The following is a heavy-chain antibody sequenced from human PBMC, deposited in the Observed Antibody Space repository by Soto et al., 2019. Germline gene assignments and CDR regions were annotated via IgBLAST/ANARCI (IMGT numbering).Heavy chain of an antibody. CDR1: GGTFSSYT. J-gene: IGHJ4*02. V-gene: IGHV1-69*08. CDR3: AREGIAVADGGY. D-gene: IGHD6-19*01. Sequence: QVQLVQSGAEVKKPGSSVKVSCKASGGTFSSYTISWVRQAPGQGLEWMGRIIPILGIANYAQKFQGRVTITADKSTSTASMELSSLRSEDTAVYYCAREGIAVADGGYWGQGTLVTVSS. CDR2: IIPILGIA.